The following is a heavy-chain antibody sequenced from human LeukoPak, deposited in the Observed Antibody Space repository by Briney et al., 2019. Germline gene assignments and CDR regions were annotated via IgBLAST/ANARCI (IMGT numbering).Heavy chain of an antibody. Sequence: PGGSLRLSCAASGFTFSSYWMSWVRQAPGKGLEWVANMKLDGSEEYYVDSVKGRFTISRDNAKNSLYLQMNSLRVDDTAVYYCTRWARYCSGGSCYSWFGPWGQGTLVTVSS. CDR2: MKLDGSEE. V-gene: IGHV3-7*01. J-gene: IGHJ5*02. D-gene: IGHD2-15*01. CDR1: GFTFSSYW. CDR3: TRWARYCSGGSCYSWFGP.